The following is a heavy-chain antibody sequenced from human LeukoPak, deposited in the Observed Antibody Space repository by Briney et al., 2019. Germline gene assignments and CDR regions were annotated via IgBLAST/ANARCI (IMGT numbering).Heavy chain of an antibody. CDR3: AKDSGIAAAGTKDY. V-gene: IGHV3-23*01. J-gene: IGHJ4*02. CDR1: GFTFSSYA. CDR2: ISGSGGST. Sequence: PGGSLRLSCAASGFTFSSYAMSWVRQAPGKGLDWVSAISGSGGSTYYADSVKGRFTISRDNSKNTLYLQMNSLRAEDTAVYYCAKDSGIAAAGTKDYWGQGTLVTVSS. D-gene: IGHD6-13*01.